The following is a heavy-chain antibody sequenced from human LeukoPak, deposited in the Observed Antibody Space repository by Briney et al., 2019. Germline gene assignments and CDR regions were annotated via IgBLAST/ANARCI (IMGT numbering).Heavy chain of an antibody. D-gene: IGHD3-22*01. CDR3: ARVVEDYYDSSGYYPPYFDY. CDR1: GGSISSYY. Sequence: SETLSLTCTVSGGSISSYYWSWIRQPPGKGLEWIGYIYYSGSTNYNPSLESRVTISVDTSKNQFSLKLSSVTAADTAVYYCARVVEDYYDSSGYYPPYFDYWGQGTLVTVSS. V-gene: IGHV4-59*01. CDR2: IYYSGST. J-gene: IGHJ4*02.